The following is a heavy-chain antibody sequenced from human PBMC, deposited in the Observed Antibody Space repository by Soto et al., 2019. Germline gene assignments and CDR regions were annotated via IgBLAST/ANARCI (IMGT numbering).Heavy chain of an antibody. CDR1: GFTFSNSW. CDR2: IKEDGSEK. Sequence: LRLSCAASGFTFSNSWMSWVRQAPGKGLEWVANIKEDGSEKDYVDPVKGRFTITRNNAKNSLYLQMNNLRAEDTAVYFCTRKRFGMDVWGQGTTVTV. V-gene: IGHV3-7*03. J-gene: IGHJ6*02. CDR3: TRKRFGMDV.